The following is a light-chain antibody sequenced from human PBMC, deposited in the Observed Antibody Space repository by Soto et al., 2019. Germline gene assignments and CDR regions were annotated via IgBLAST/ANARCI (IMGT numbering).Light chain of an antibody. V-gene: IGLV4-60*02. J-gene: IGLJ3*02. CDR3: ETWDFNTRV. CDR1: SGHSSYI. CDR2: LEGSGSY. Sequence: QLVLTQSSSASASLGSSVKLTCTLSSGHSSYIIAWHQQQPGKAPRYLMKLEGSGSYNKGSGVPDRCSGSSSGADRYLTISHLQYEDEADYYCETWDFNTRVFGGGTKLTVL.